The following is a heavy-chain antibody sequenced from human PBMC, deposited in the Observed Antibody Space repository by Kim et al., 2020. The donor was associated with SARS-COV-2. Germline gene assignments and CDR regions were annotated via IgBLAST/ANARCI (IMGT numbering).Heavy chain of an antibody. Sequence: GGSLRLSCAASGFTFSSYGMHWVRQAPGKGLEWVAVISYDGSNKYYADSVKGRFTISRDNSKNTLYLQMNSLRAEDTAVYYCAKEGYGDPLYYYGMDVWGQGTTVTVSS. CDR3: AKEGYGDPLYYYGMDV. V-gene: IGHV3-30*18. J-gene: IGHJ6*02. CDR1: GFTFSSYG. CDR2: ISYDGSNK. D-gene: IGHD4-17*01.